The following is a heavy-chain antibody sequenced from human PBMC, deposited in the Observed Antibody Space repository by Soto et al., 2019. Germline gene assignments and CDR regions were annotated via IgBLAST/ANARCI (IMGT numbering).Heavy chain of an antibody. Sequence: QVQLQESGPGLVKPSQTLSLTCTVSGGSISSGDSYWSWIRQSPEKGLEWIGYIYYSGSPFYNPSLESRVTISVDTSKNQFSLKLNSVTAADTAVYYCAREGAAHHSYYYGTDVWGQGTTVTVSS. V-gene: IGHV4-30-4*01. CDR1: GGSISSGDSY. J-gene: IGHJ6*02. CDR2: IYYSGSP. D-gene: IGHD3-16*01. CDR3: AREGAAHHSYYYGTDV.